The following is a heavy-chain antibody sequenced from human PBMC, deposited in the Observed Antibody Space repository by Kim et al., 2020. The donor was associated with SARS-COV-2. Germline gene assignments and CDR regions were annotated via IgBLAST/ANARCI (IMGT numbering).Heavy chain of an antibody. CDR2: INHSGST. CDR1: GGSFSGYY. CDR3: ARGRITMIGGRAFDI. D-gene: IGHD3-22*01. Sequence: SETLSLTCAVYGGSFSGYYWSWIRQPPGKGLEWIGEINHSGSTNYNPSLKSRVTISVDTSKNQFSLKLSSVTAADTAVYYCARGRITMIGGRAFDIWGQGTMVTVSS. V-gene: IGHV4-34*01. J-gene: IGHJ3*02.